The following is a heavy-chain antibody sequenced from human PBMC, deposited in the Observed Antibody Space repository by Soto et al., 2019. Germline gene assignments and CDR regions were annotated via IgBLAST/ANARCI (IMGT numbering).Heavy chain of an antibody. V-gene: IGHV4-38-2*02. D-gene: IGHD3-22*01. CDR2: IDYSGKT. Sequence: LSLTCSVSGYLISSGYYWGWVRQTPGKGLEWLGSIDYSGKTYKNPSLKSRVSASVDLSQNQFSLSLRSVTAADTAVYFCARDLSSGYDSYYVDYWGQGTLVTVSS. CDR3: ARDLSSGYDSYYVDY. CDR1: GYLISSGYY. J-gene: IGHJ4*02.